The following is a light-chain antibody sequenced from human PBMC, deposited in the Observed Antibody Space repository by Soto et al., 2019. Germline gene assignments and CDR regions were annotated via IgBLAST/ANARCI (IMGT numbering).Light chain of an antibody. CDR3: SSYTSSSTSRV. J-gene: IGLJ1*01. CDR1: SSDVGGYNY. Sequence: LTQPASVSGSPGQSITISCTGTSSDVGGYNYVSWYQQHPGKAPKLMIYDVSNRPSGVSNRFSGSKSGNTASLTISGLQAEDEADYYCSSYTSSSTSRVFGTGTKVTVL. V-gene: IGLV2-14*01. CDR2: DVS.